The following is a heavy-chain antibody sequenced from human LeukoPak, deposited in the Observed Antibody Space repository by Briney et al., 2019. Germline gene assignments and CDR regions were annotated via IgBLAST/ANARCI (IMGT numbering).Heavy chain of an antibody. J-gene: IGHJ4*02. CDR3: AKEGANSWIDY. CDR1: GFTLNGYW. V-gene: IGHV3-74*01. CDR2: INSDGSTT. Sequence: GGSLRLSCAAPGFTLNGYWMHWVRQAPGKGLVWVSRINSDGSTTSYADSVKGRFTISRDNSKNTLYLQMNSLRAEDTAVYYCAKEGANSWIDYWGQGTLVTVSS. D-gene: IGHD6-13*01.